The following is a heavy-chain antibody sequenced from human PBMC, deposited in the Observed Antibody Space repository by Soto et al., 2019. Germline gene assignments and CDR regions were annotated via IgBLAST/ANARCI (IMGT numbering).Heavy chain of an antibody. CDR3: ASTPFGVVRTPFDY. J-gene: IGHJ4*02. CDR2: ISYDGSNK. V-gene: IGHV3-30-3*01. D-gene: IGHD3-3*01. CDR1: GFTFSSYA. Sequence: GGSLRLSCAASGFTFSSYAMHWVRQAPGKGLEWVAVISYDGSNKYYADSVKGRFTISRDNSKNTLYLQMNSLRAEDTAVYYCASTPFGVVRTPFDYWGQGTLVTVSS.